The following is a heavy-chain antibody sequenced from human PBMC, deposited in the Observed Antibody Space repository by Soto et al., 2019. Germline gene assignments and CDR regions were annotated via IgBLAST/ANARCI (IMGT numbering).Heavy chain of an antibody. Sequence: LRLSCAASGFTFSSYGMHWVRQAPGKGLEWVAVISYDGSNKYYADSVKGRFTISRDNSKNTLYLQMNSLRAEDTAVYYCAKDSRRDGYNYFDYWGQGTLVTVSS. D-gene: IGHD5-12*01. CDR2: ISYDGSNK. V-gene: IGHV3-30*18. CDR3: AKDSRRDGYNYFDY. J-gene: IGHJ4*02. CDR1: GFTFSSYG.